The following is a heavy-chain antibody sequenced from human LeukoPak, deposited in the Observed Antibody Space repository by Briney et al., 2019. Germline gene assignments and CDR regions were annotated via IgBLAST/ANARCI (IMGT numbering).Heavy chain of an antibody. CDR2: IIPILGIA. CDR3: ARDPQQLVGSADY. J-gene: IGHJ4*02. Sequence: GASVKVSCKASGGTFSSYAISWVRQAPGQVLAWMGRIIPILGIANYAQKFQGRVTITADKSTSTAYMELSSLRSEDTAVYYCARDPQQLVGSADYWGQGTLVTVSS. V-gene: IGHV1-69*04. D-gene: IGHD6-13*01. CDR1: GGTFSSYA.